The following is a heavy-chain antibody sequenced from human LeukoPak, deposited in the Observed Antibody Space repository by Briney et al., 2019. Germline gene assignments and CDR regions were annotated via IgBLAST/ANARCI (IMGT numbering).Heavy chain of an antibody. D-gene: IGHD2-21*02. CDR2: IDQDGSEK. Sequence: GGSLRLSCVASGFTFNSHWMSWVRQAPGKGLEWVANIDQDGSEKYYVDSAKGRFTISRDNAKNSLYLQMNSLRAEDTAVYYCAVGIDYCGDDCYSGYWGQGTLVTVSS. J-gene: IGHJ4*02. CDR1: GFTFNSHW. V-gene: IGHV3-7*02. CDR3: AVGIDYCGDDCYSGY.